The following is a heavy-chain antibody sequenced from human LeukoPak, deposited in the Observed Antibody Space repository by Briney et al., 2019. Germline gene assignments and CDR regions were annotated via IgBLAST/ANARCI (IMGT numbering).Heavy chain of an antibody. CDR1: GFTFSRYA. CDR2: INTDSSDI. Sequence: GGSLRLSCAASGFTFSRYAMNWVRQAPGKGLEWVSYINTDSSDIHYADSVKGRFTISRDNARNTLYLQLSSLRAEDSGVYNCARDTFQPGLIDSWGQGTLVTVSS. CDR3: ARDTFQPGLIDS. J-gene: IGHJ4*02. D-gene: IGHD2-2*01. V-gene: IGHV3-21*05.